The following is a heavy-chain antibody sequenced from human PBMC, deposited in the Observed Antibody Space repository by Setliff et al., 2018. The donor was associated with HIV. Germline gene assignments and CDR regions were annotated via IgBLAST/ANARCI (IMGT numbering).Heavy chain of an antibody. CDR2: ISTSGST. Sequence: SETLSLTCTVSDDFISSSSYYWGWIRQPPGKGLEWIGCISTSGSTNYNPSLKSRVTLSIDMSKNQFSLKMSSVTAADTAVYYCAREECTSWPRVHYWGQGALVTVSS. V-gene: IGHV4-39*07. D-gene: IGHD6-13*01. CDR3: AREECTSWPRVHY. CDR1: DDFISSSSYY. J-gene: IGHJ4*02.